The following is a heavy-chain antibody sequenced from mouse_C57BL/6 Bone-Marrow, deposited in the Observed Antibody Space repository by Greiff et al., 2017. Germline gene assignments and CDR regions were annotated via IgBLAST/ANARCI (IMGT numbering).Heavy chain of an antibody. CDR3: ARVEICYDYGFAY. CDR1: GYTFTSYW. Sequence: QVQLQQPGAELVMPGASVKLSCKASGYTFTSYWMHWVKQRPGQGLEWIGEIDPSDSYTNYNQKFKGKSTLTVDKSSSTAYMQLSSLTSEDSAVYYCARVEICYDYGFAYWGQGTLVTVSA. J-gene: IGHJ3*01. D-gene: IGHD2-4*01. CDR2: IDPSDSYT. V-gene: IGHV1-69*01.